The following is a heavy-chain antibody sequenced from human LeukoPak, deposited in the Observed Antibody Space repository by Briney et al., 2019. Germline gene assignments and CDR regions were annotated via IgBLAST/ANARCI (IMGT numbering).Heavy chain of an antibody. CDR3: ARDPVAVAGTDFDY. CDR2: ISGSGGST. CDR1: GFTFSSYA. J-gene: IGHJ4*02. Sequence: GGSLRLSCAASGFTFSSYAMSWVRQAPGKGLEWVSAISGSGGSTYYADSVKGRFTISRDNAKNTLYLQMNSLRAEDTAVYYCARDPVAVAGTDFDYWGQGTLVTVSS. V-gene: IGHV3-23*01. D-gene: IGHD6-19*01.